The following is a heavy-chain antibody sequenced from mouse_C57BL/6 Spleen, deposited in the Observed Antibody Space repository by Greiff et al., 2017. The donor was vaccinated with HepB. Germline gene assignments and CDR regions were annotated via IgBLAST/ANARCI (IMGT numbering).Heavy chain of an antibody. CDR1: GFNIKDDY. CDR3: TTGYDGYYFAY. V-gene: IGHV14-4*01. Sequence: EVQLQQSWAELVRPGASVKLSCTASGFNIKDDYMHWVKQRPEQGLEWIGWIDPENGDTEYASKFQGKATITADTSSNTAYLQLSSLTSEDTAVYYCTTGYDGYYFAYWGQGTLVTVSA. J-gene: IGHJ3*01. D-gene: IGHD2-3*01. CDR2: IDPENGDT.